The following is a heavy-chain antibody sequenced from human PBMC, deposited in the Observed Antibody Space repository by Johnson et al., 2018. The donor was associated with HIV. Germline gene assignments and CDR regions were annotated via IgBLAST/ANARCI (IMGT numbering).Heavy chain of an antibody. V-gene: IGHV3-7*02. Sequence: VHLVESGGGVVQPGGSLRLSCAASGFTFSSYWMSWVRQAPGQGLDPLDIKCDGSEKYYVDSVKGRFTISRDNAKYSLYLQMNSLRAEDTAVYYCARGPVFDIWGQGTMVTVSS. CDR1: GFTFSSYW. CDR2: IKCDGSEK. CDR3: ARGPVFDI. J-gene: IGHJ3*02.